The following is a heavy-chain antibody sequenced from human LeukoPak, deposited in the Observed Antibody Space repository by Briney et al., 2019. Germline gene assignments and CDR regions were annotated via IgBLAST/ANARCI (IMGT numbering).Heavy chain of an antibody. D-gene: IGHD6-19*01. J-gene: IGHJ5*02. Sequence: GASVKVSCKASGYTFTGYYIHWVRQAPGQGLEWMGWINPNSGSINYAQKFQGRVTMTRDTSISTAYMELRSLRSEDTAVYYCARVRAGYSRGWYINPPWFDPWGQGTLVTVFS. CDR3: ARVRAGYSRGWYINPPWFDP. CDR2: INPNSGSI. CDR1: GYTFTGYY. V-gene: IGHV1-2*02.